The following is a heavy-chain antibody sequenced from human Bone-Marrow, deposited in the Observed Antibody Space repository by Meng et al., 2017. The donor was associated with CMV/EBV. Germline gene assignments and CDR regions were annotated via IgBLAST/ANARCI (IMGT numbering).Heavy chain of an antibody. V-gene: IGHV3-21*01. J-gene: IGHJ4*02. CDR3: AIEPRISMMVAEVY. CDR1: GFTFSSYN. CDR2: ISSSSSYI. D-gene: IGHD3-22*01. Sequence: GGSLRLSCAASGFTFSSYNMNWVRQAPGKGLEWVSSISSSSSYIYYGDSVKGRFTISRDNAKNSLYLQMNSLRAEDTAVYYCAIEPRISMMVAEVYWGPGTLVTVSS.